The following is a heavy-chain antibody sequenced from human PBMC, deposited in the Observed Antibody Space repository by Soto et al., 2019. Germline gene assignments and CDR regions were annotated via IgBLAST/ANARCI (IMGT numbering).Heavy chain of an antibody. CDR1: GFTFSSYG. J-gene: IGHJ4*02. V-gene: IGHV3-33*01. CDR2: IWYDGSNK. Sequence: QVQLVESGGGVVQPGRSLRLSCAASGFTFSSYGMHWFRQAPGKGLEWGAVIWYDGSNKYYADSVKGRFTISRDNSKNTLYLQMNSRRDEDTAVYYCARGHIVVVTSNPTYYFDYWGQGSLVTVSS. CDR3: ARGHIVVVTSNPTYYFDY. D-gene: IGHD2-21*02.